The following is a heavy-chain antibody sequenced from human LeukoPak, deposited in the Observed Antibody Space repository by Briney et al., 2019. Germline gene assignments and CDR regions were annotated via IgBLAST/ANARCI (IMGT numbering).Heavy chain of an antibody. Sequence: GGTLRLSCAASGFTFSSYGMSWVRQTPGKGLEWVSAISGSGGSTYYADSVKGRFTISRDNSKNTLYLQMNSLRAEDTAVYYCAKARPQYSGYDFWGQGTLVTVSS. CDR1: GFTFSSYG. CDR3: AKARPQYSGYDF. D-gene: IGHD5-12*01. J-gene: IGHJ4*02. V-gene: IGHV3-23*01. CDR2: ISGSGGST.